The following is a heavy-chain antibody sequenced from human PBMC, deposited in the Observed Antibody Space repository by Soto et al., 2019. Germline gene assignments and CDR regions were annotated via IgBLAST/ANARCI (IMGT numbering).Heavy chain of an antibody. D-gene: IGHD5-12*01. J-gene: IGHJ4*02. CDR3: AREYYSSTTWIDY. CDR2: VHPYEGTT. V-gene: IGHV1-18*04. CDR1: GFTFTRYP. Sequence: ASVKVSCKTSGFTFTRYPFSWVRQAPGQGLEWLAWVHPYEGTTKVAHQFRDRITLTTDTSAATVFMELTGLTSDDTAIYFCAREYYSSTTWIDYWGQGTLVTVSS.